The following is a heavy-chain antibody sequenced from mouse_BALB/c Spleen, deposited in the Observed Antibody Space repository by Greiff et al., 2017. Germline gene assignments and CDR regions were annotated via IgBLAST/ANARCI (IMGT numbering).Heavy chain of an antibody. CDR2: ISSGGST. CDR1: GFTFSSYA. Sequence: EVQLVESGGGLVKPGGSLKLPCAASGFTFSSYAMSWVRQTPEKRLEWVASISSGGSTYYPDSVKGRFTISRDNARNILYLQMSSLRSEDTAMYYCARGRAMDYWGQGTSVTVSS. V-gene: IGHV5-6-5*01. J-gene: IGHJ4*01. CDR3: ARGRAMDY.